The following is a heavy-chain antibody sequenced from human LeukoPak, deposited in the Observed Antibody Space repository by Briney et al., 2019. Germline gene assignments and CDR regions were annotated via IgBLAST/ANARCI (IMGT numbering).Heavy chain of an antibody. J-gene: IGHJ4*02. CDR2: ISGSGGSA. Sequence: GGSLRLSCAASGFTFSSYAMSWVRQAPGKGLEWVSAISGSGGSAYYADSVKGRFTISRDNSKNTLYLQMNSLRAEDTAVYYCAKRPRGFGELYDYWGQGTLVTVSS. D-gene: IGHD3-10*01. CDR3: AKRPRGFGELYDY. V-gene: IGHV3-23*01. CDR1: GFTFSSYA.